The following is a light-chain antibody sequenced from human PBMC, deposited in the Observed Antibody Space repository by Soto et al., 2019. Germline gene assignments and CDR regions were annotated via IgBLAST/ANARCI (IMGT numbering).Light chain of an antibody. J-gene: IGKJ5*01. CDR3: QQINSYPIT. CDR2: AAS. V-gene: IGKV1-9*01. Sequence: DIQLTQSPSFLSASVGDRVTITCRASQGISSYLAWYQQKPGKAPKLLIYAASTLQSGVPSRFSGSGYGTEFTLTIRSLQPEDSATYYCQQINSYPITFGLGTRLEIK. CDR1: QGISSY.